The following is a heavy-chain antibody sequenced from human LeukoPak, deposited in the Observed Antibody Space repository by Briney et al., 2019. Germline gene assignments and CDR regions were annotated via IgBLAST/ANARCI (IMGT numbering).Heavy chain of an antibody. CDR1: GFSVSNYD. J-gene: IGHJ4*02. CDR2: IRYDASNR. Sequence: GGSLRLSCAASGFSVSNYDIHWVRQAPGKGLEWVAFIRYDASNRYYADSVKGRFTIFRDIPKNTLYLQMNSLRGDDAAVYYCAKDWYSFTVVTPFSHWGQGTLVTVSS. D-gene: IGHD4-23*01. V-gene: IGHV3-30*02. CDR3: AKDWYSFTVVTPFSH.